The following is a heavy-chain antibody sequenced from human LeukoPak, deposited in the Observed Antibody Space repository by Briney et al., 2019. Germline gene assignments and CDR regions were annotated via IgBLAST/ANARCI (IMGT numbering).Heavy chain of an antibody. CDR1: GFIINDYY. V-gene: IGHV3-11*04. Sequence: GGSLRLSCAASGFIINDYYMNWIRQTPGKGLEWISDISDTGFTTYYADSVKGRFTISRDNANNSMYLQMNSLRAEDTAVYYCAPNWGIQWPFDYWGQGTLVTVSS. J-gene: IGHJ4*02. D-gene: IGHD7-27*01. CDR2: ISDTGFTT. CDR3: APNWGIQWPFDY.